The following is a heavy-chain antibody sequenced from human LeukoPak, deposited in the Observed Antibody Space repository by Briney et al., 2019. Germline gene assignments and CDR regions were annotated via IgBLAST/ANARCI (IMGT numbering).Heavy chain of an antibody. CDR2: INHSGST. Sequence: SETLSLTCAVYGGSFSGYYWSWIRQPPGKGLEWIGEINHSGSTNYNPSLKSRVTISVDTSKNQFSLKLSSVTAADTAVYYCAWIRLSSYMDVWGKGTTVTISS. J-gene: IGHJ6*03. CDR1: GGSFSGYY. D-gene: IGHD2/OR15-2a*01. V-gene: IGHV4-34*01. CDR3: AWIRLSSYMDV.